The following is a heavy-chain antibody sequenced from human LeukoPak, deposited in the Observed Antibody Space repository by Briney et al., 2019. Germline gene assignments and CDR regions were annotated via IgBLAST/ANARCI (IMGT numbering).Heavy chain of an antibody. CDR1: GGSISSYY. Sequence: SETLSLTCTVSGGSISSYYWSWIRQPPGKGLEWIGYIYTSGSTNYNPSLKSRVTISVDTSKNQFSLKLSSVTAADTAVYYCARQIFYGSGVGWFDPWGQGTLVTVSS. J-gene: IGHJ5*02. D-gene: IGHD3-10*01. CDR2: IYTSGST. CDR3: ARQIFYGSGVGWFDP. V-gene: IGHV4-4*09.